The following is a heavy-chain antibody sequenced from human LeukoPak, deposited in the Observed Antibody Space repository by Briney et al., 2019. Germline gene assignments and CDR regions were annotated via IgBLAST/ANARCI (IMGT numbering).Heavy chain of an antibody. CDR2: IYPNSGGT. CDR1: GYTFTDYY. J-gene: IGHJ3*02. Sequence: ASVKVSCKTSGYTFTDYYMRWVRQAPGQGLEWMGWIYPNSGGTNYAQKFQGRVTVTRDTSISTAYMDLSSLTSDDTAVYFCVRDVRAGRNDAFDIWGQGTMVTVSS. CDR3: VRDVRAGRNDAFDI. D-gene: IGHD1-14*01. V-gene: IGHV1-2*02.